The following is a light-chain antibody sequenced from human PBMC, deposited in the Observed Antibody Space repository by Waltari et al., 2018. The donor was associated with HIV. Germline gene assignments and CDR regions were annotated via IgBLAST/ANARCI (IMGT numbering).Light chain of an antibody. V-gene: IGLV2-14*03. CDR2: DVS. J-gene: IGLJ1*01. Sequence: QSALTQPASASGSPGQSITISCTGTSSDVGIYNYVSWYRQHSGKAPKLMFYDVSNRPSGVSNRFSGSKSGNTASLTISGLQAEDEADYYCSSYTTSSTYVFGTGTKVTVL. CDR3: SSYTTSSTYV. CDR1: SSDVGIYNY.